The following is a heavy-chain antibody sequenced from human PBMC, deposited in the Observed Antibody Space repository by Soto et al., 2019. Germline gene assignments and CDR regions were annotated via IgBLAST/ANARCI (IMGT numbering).Heavy chain of an antibody. CDR2: ISTSSSYT. V-gene: IGHV3-11*05. Sequence: QVQLVESGGGLVKPGGSLRLSCVASGFTFSDHYMTWIRQAPGKGLEWLSYISTSSSYTNYADSVKARITISREKAMNSLYLPMISLRAEDRDVYYCARLRRTGYFDYWGQGTLVTVSS. CDR3: ARLRRTGYFDY. J-gene: IGHJ4*02. CDR1: GFTFSDHY.